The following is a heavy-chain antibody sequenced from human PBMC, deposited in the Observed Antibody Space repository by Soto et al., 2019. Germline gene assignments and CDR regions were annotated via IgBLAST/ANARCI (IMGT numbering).Heavy chain of an antibody. J-gene: IGHJ4*02. Sequence: PGGSLRLSCAASGFTFDTYVMRWVHQAPGRGLEWVALIWYDGGNKYYADSVKGRFTISRDNSKNTLYLQMNSLRAEDTAVYYCARGARDFDYWGQGTLVTVSS. CDR2: IWYDGGNK. CDR1: GFTFDTYV. V-gene: IGHV3-33*01. D-gene: IGHD3-16*01. CDR3: ARGARDFDY.